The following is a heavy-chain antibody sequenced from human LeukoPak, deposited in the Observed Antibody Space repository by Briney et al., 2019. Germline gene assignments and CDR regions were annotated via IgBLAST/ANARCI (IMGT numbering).Heavy chain of an antibody. V-gene: IGHV3-48*03. J-gene: IGHJ5*02. D-gene: IGHD6-13*01. Sequence: PGGSLRLSCAASGFTFSSYEMNWVRQAPEKGLEWVSYISISGGTIYYADSVKGRFTISRDNARNSLYLQMNSLRAEDTAVYYCARVEKYSSSWIDLWGQGTLVTVSS. CDR2: ISISGGTI. CDR1: GFTFSSYE. CDR3: ARVEKYSSSWIDL.